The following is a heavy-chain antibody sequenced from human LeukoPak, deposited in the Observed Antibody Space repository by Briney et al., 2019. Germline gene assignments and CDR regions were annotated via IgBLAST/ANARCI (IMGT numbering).Heavy chain of an antibody. V-gene: IGHV4-38-2*02. J-gene: IGHJ6*03. CDR3: ARERVYHYYYYYMDV. Sequence: SETLSLTCTVSGYSISSGYYWGWIRQPPGKGLEWIGSIYHSGSTYYNPSLKSRVTISVDTSKNQFSLKLSSVTAADTAVYYCARERVYHYYYYYMDVWGKGTTVTVSS. CDR1: GYSISSGYY. D-gene: IGHD6-13*01. CDR2: IYHSGST.